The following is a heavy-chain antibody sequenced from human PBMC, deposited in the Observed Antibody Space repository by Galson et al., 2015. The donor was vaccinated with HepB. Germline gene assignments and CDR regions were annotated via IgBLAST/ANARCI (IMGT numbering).Heavy chain of an antibody. J-gene: IGHJ5*02. D-gene: IGHD5-12*01. Sequence: SLRLSCAASGFAFGTYGMHWVRQAPGKGLECVGRIRSNTDGGTRNYAAPVKGRFTISRDDSKRTLFLQMNSLKTEDTGVYYCTTEIVATLSSWFDPWGQGTLVTVSS. CDR3: TTEIVATLSSWFDP. V-gene: IGHV3-15*01. CDR1: GFAFGTYG. CDR2: IRSNTDGGTR.